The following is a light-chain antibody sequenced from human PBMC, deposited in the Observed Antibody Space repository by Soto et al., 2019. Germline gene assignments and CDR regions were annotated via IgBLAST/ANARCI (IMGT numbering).Light chain of an antibody. CDR3: SSYTTSSTPYV. J-gene: IGLJ1*01. CDR2: KVS. Sequence: QSALTQPASVSGSPGQSITISCIGTSSDVGGNNYVSWYQQHPGKAPKLMIYKVSNRPSGVSNRFSGSKSGNTASLTISGLQAEDEADYYCSSYTTSSTPYVFGTGTKVTVL. CDR1: SSDVGGNNY. V-gene: IGLV2-14*01.